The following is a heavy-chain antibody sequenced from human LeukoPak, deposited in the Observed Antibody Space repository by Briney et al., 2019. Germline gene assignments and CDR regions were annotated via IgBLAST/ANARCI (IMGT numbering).Heavy chain of an antibody. CDR1: GGSVSSNDYY. Sequence: PSETLSLTCTVSGGSVSSNDYYWSWIRQPPGKGLEWIGYIYYSGSTNYNPSLKSRVTISVDTSKNQFSLKLSSVTAADTAVYYCARRVRGVINDITMIVVEWFDPWGQGTLVTVSS. D-gene: IGHD3-22*01. V-gene: IGHV4-61*08. CDR3: ARRVRGVINDITMIVVEWFDP. CDR2: IYYSGST. J-gene: IGHJ5*02.